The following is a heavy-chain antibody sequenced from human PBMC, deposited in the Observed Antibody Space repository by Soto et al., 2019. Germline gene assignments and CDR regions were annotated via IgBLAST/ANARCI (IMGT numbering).Heavy chain of an antibody. V-gene: IGHV4-34*01. CDR1: GGSFSGYY. CDR2: INRGGDT. Sequence: PSETLSLTCVVYGGSFSGYYWSWVRQPPGKGLEWIGEINRGGDTNYNPSLKSRVTLSVDPSKNQFSLELGSVTAADTAVYYCARGFGGTIFGVVTNFYYYAMDVWGQGTTVTVSS. CDR3: ARGFGGTIFGVVTNFYYYAMDV. J-gene: IGHJ6*02. D-gene: IGHD3-3*01.